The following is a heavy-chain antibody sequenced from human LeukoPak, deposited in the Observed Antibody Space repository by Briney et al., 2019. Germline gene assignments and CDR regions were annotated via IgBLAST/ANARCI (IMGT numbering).Heavy chain of an antibody. Sequence: ASVKVSCKASGYTFTSSDINWVRQATGQGLEWMGWMNPHSESVGYAQKFQGRVIMTWDTSISTAYMELSSLTSDDTAVYCCVRVPQRVPHNWFDPWGQGTLVTVSS. V-gene: IGHV1-8*01. CDR1: GYTFTSSD. D-gene: IGHD1-1*01. CDR3: VRVPQRVPHNWFDP. J-gene: IGHJ5*02. CDR2: MNPHSESV.